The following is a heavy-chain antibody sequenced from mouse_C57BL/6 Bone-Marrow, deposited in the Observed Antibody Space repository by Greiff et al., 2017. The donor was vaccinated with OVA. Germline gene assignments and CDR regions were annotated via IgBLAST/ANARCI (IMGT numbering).Heavy chain of an antibody. CDR3: TRRVYYYGSSYDFDY. CDR2: IYPGNSDT. J-gene: IGHJ2*01. D-gene: IGHD1-1*01. V-gene: IGHV1-5*01. CDR1: GYTFTSYW. Sequence: VQLQQSGTVLARPGASVKMSCKTSGYTFTSYWMHWVKQRPGQGLEWIGAIYPGNSDTSYNQKFKGKAKLTAVTSASTAYMELSSLTNEDSAVYYCTRRVYYYGSSYDFDYWGQGTTLTVSA.